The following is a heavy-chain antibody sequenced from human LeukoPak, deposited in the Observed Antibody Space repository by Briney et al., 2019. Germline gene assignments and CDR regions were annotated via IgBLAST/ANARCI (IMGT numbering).Heavy chain of an antibody. CDR3: ARDDSSGYYSGP. CDR1: GYTFTGYY. Sequence: GASVKVSCKASGYTFTGYYIHWVRQAPGQGLEWMGRINPNSGGTNYAQKFQGRVTMTRDTSISTAYMELSRLRSDDTAVYYCARDDSSGYYSGPWGQGTLVTVSS. V-gene: IGHV1-2*06. J-gene: IGHJ5*02. D-gene: IGHD3-22*01. CDR2: INPNSGGT.